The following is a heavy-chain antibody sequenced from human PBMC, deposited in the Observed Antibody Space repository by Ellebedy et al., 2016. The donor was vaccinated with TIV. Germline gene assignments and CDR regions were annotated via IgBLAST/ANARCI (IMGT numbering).Heavy chain of an antibody. CDR3: ARQAHDYGLDY. D-gene: IGHD4-17*01. V-gene: IGHV3-48*02. CDR2: ISSSIGTI. Sequence: GESLKISXAASGFNWVRQAPGKGLEWVAYISSSIGTIKYADSVKGRFTVSRDNAKKSLYLQMSSLRDEDTAVYYCARQAHDYGLDYWGQGTLVTVSS. J-gene: IGHJ4*02. CDR1: GF.